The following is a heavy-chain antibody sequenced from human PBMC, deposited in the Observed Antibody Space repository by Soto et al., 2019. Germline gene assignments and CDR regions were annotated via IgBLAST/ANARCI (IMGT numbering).Heavy chain of an antibody. J-gene: IGHJ5*02. D-gene: IGHD1-26*01. CDR1: GASISGFY. V-gene: IGHV4-4*07. CDR3: VRDGMKTLRAWFVP. Sequence: SETLSLTGTVSGASISGFYCSWIRKSAGKGLEWIGRIYATGTTDYNPSLKSRVMMSVDTSKKQFSLKLRSVTAADTAVYYCVRDGMKTLRAWFVPCGQG. CDR2: IYATGTT.